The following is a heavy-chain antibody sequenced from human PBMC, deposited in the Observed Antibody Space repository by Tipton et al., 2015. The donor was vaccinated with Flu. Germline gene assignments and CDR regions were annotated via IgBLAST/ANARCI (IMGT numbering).Heavy chain of an antibody. CDR1: GLTFKTYA. CDR2: ISGTTTTI. V-gene: IGHV3-23*01. D-gene: IGHD2-15*01. J-gene: IGHJ5*02. CDR3: ARQVASATDWFDP. Sequence: SLRLSCAASGLTFKTYATSWVRQAPGKGLEWVSSISGTTTTIKYADSVRGRFTISRDDSKNTVYLQMNTLRAEDTAVYYCARQVASATDWFDPWGQGTLVTVSS.